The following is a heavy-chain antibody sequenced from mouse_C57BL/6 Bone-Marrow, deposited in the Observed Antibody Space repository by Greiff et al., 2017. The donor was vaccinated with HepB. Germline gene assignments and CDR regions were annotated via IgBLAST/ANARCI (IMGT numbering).Heavy chain of an antibody. V-gene: IGHV1-22*01. CDR1: GYTFTDYN. J-gene: IGHJ2*01. CDR3: ARWGLYYYGSFLYYFDY. D-gene: IGHD1-1*01. CDR2: INPNNGGT. Sequence: EVQLQQSGPELVKPGASVKMSCKASGYTFTDYNMHWVKQSHGKSLEWIGYINPNNGGTSYNQKFKGKATLTVNKSSSTAYMELLSLTSEDSAVYYCARWGLYYYGSFLYYFDYWGQGTTLTVSS.